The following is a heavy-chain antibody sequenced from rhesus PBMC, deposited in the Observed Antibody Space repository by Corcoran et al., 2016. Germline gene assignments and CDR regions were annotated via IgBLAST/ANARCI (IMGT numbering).Heavy chain of an antibody. J-gene: IGHJ5-2*02. Sequence: DVQLVESGGGLVQPGGSLRLACVASGFTFGDYAMHWVRQAPGKGLKWVSTISNIGRTIDYADSAKGRFTVSRDNAKNSLSLQMNGLRVEDTAVYYCSRDDYRSNWGRGVLVTVSS. CDR1: GFTFGDYA. CDR2: ISNIGRTI. CDR3: SRDDYRSN. D-gene: IGHD4-29*01. V-gene: IGHV3-7*01.